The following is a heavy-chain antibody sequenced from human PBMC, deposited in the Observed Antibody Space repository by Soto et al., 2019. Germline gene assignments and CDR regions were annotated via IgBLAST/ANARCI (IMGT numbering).Heavy chain of an antibody. CDR3: RKGSVVTYVGY. Sequence: EVQLLESGGGLVQPGGSLRLSCAASGFTFSSYAMSWVRQAPGKGLEWVSGISGGGGSTYFADSVKGRFTISRDNSKNALYLQMISLRAEDTAVDLCRKGSVVTYVGYWGQGTLVTVSS. J-gene: IGHJ4*02. D-gene: IGHD3-22*01. V-gene: IGHV3-23*01. CDR1: GFTFSSYA. CDR2: ISGGGGST.